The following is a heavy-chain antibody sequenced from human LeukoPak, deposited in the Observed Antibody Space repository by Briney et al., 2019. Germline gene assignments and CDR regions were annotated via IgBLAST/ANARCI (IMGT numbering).Heavy chain of an antibody. Sequence: GGSLRLSCAASGFTFSSYWMHWVRQVPGKGLVCVSFINSDGSSTTYADSVKGRFTISRDNPKNTLSLQMNSLRPEDTAVYYCARGLSSSSWFHTTGWFDPWGKGTLVTVSS. V-gene: IGHV3-74*01. CDR3: ARGLSSSSWFHTTGWFDP. D-gene: IGHD6-13*01. CDR1: GFTFSSYW. J-gene: IGHJ5*02. CDR2: INSDGSST.